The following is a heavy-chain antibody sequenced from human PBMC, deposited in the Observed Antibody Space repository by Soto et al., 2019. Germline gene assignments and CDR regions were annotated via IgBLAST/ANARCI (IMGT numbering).Heavy chain of an antibody. CDR2: INPNSGGT. CDR1: GYTFTGYY. D-gene: IGHD5-18*01. CDR3: ARELAWIQLPNYYYYYGMDV. Sequence: GASVKVSCKASGYTFTGYYMHWVRQAPGQGLEWMGWINPNSGGTNYAQKFQGWVTMTRDTSISTAYMELSRLRSDDTAVYYCARELAWIQLPNYYYYYGMDVWGQGTTVTVSS. J-gene: IGHJ6*02. V-gene: IGHV1-2*04.